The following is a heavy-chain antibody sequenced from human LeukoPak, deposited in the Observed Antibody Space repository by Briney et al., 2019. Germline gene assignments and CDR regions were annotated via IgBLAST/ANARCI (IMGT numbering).Heavy chain of an antibody. CDR1: GYTFTSYG. V-gene: IGHV1-18*01. Sequence: GASVKVSCKASGYTFTSYGISWVRHAPGQGLEWMGWISAYNGNTNYAQKLQGRVTMTTDTSTSTAYTELRSLRSDDTAVYYCARVRNYSGSYSGGSFDIWGQGTMVTVSS. D-gene: IGHD1-26*01. J-gene: IGHJ3*02. CDR3: ARVRNYSGSYSGGSFDI. CDR2: ISAYNGNT.